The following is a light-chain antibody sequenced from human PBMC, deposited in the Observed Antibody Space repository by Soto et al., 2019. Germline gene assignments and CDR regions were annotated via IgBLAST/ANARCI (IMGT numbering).Light chain of an antibody. CDR1: NSDVGAHNF. Sequence: QSALTQPASVSGSPGQSITISCTGTNSDVGAHNFVSWYQQHPGKAPKLVIYEVTYRPSGVSDRFLGSKSGNTASLTISGLQADDEADYYCSSYATGNTDVFGSGTKLTVL. J-gene: IGLJ1*01. CDR2: EVT. V-gene: IGLV2-14*01. CDR3: SSYATGNTDV.